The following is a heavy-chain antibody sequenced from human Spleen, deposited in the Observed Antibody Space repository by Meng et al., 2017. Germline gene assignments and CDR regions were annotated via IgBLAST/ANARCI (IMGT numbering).Heavy chain of an antibody. D-gene: IGHD1-1*01. CDR3: ARDPSYNWNDEGWFDP. CDR2: IYYSGST. Sequence: QVPLTEPGPRLVKPSQTLSLTCTVSCGANSSGGYYWSWIRQHPGKGLEWIGYIYYSGSTYYNPSLKSRVTISVDTSKNQFSLKLSSVTAADTAVYYCARDPSYNWNDEGWFDPWGQGTLVTVFS. CDR1: CGANSSGGYY. J-gene: IGHJ5*02. V-gene: IGHV4-31*03.